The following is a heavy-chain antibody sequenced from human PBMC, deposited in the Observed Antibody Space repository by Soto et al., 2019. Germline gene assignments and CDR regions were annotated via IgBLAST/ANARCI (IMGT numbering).Heavy chain of an antibody. Sequence: LKIWWRGSGESFVDLWIRRIIQKTGKGLEWMGIIYPGDSDTRYSPSFQGQVTISADKSISTAYLQWSSLKASDTAMYYCARPTTPYYYGSEYFKHWGQATLVTVS. CDR1: GESFVDLW. CDR2: IYPGDSDT. CDR3: ARPTTPYYYGSEYFKH. D-gene: IGHD3-10*01. J-gene: IGHJ1*01. V-gene: IGHV5-51*01.